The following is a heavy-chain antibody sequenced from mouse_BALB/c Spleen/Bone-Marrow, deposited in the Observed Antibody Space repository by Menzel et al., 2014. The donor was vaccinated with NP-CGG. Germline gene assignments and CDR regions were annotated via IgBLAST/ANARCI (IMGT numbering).Heavy chain of an antibody. CDR2: IDPANGNT. D-gene: IGHD2-4*01. J-gene: IGHJ1*01. CDR3: ANYDYGWYFDV. CDR1: GFNIKDTY. Sequence: VQLQQPGAELVKPGASVKLSCTASGFNIKDTYMHWVKQRPEQGLEWIGRIDPANGNTKYDPKFQGKATITADTSSNTAHLQLSSLTSEDTAVYYCANYDYGWYFDVWGAGTTVTVSS. V-gene: IGHV14-3*02.